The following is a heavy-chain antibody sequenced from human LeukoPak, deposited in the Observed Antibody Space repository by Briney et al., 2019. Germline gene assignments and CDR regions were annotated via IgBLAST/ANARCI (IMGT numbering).Heavy chain of an antibody. D-gene: IGHD3-10*02. CDR3: AELGITMIGGV. CDR2: IKKDGSEK. CDR1: GFTLSSYS. Sequence: GGSLRLSCAASGFTLSSYSMNWVRQAPGKGLEWVANIKKDGSEKYYVDSVKGRFTISRDNAKTSLYLQMNSLRAEDTAVYYCAELGITMIGGVWGKGTTVTISS. V-gene: IGHV3-7*01. J-gene: IGHJ6*04.